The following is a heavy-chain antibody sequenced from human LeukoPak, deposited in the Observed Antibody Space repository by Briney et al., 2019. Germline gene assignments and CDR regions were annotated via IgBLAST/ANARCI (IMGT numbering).Heavy chain of an antibody. J-gene: IGHJ4*02. CDR3: ASASAGYNSDY. CDR2: IYYSGST. Sequence: SQTLSLTCTVSGGSISSPSYYWSWIRQHPGKGLEWIGYIYYSGSTFYNPSLKSRLTISVDTSENQSSLNLNSVTAADTAVYYCASASAGYNSDYWGQGTLVTVSS. CDR1: GGSISSPSYY. V-gene: IGHV4-31*03. D-gene: IGHD5-24*01.